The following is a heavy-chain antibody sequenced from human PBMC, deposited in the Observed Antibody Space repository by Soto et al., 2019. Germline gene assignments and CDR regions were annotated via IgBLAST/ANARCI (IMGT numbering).Heavy chain of an antibody. J-gene: IGHJ6*02. CDR2: IYYSGST. V-gene: IGHV4-31*03. CDR1: GGSISSGGYY. D-gene: IGHD2-2*01. Sequence: PSETLSLTCTVSGGSISSGGYYWSWIRQHPGKGLEWIGYIYYSGSTYYNPSLKSRVTISVDTSKNQFSLKLSSVTAADTAVYYCARVIVLVPAAPYGMDVWGQGTTVTVSS. CDR3: ARVIVLVPAAPYGMDV.